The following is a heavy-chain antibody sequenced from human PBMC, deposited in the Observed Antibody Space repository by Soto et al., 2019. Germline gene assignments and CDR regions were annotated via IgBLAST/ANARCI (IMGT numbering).Heavy chain of an antibody. Sequence: SEALSLTCDVSGVSISSGNWWSWVRQPPGKGLEWIGEVYYDGSANYNPSLKRRVTISVDTSKNQFSLKLGSVTAADTAVYYCARGGRPITMIVVVIPTDNWFDPWGQGTLVTVSS. CDR1: GVSISSGNW. J-gene: IGHJ5*02. D-gene: IGHD3-22*01. V-gene: IGHV4-4*02. CDR3: ARGGRPITMIVVVIPTDNWFDP. CDR2: VYYDGSA.